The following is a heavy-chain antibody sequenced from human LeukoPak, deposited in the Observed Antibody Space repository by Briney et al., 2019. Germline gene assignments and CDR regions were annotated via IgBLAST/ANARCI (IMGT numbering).Heavy chain of an antibody. V-gene: IGHV4-59*12. J-gene: IGHJ4*02. CDR1: GGSISNKY. CDR3: ARDLLAVAGTGSDY. Sequence: SETLSLTCTVSGGSISNKYWSWIRQPPGKGLEWIGYIYYSGSTNYNPSLKSRVTILVDTSKNQFSLKLSSVTAADTAVYYCARDLLAVAGTGSDYWGQGTLVTVSS. CDR2: IYYSGST. D-gene: IGHD6-19*01.